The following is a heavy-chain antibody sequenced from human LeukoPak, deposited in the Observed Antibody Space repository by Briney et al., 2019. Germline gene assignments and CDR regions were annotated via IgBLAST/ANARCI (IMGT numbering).Heavy chain of an antibody. Sequence: SQTLSLTCAISGDSVSSNSVAWNWIRQSPSRGLEWLGRTYYRSKWYNDYAVSVKSRITINADTSKNQFSLQLSSVTPEDTAVYYCARDLANLYWYFDLWGRGTLVTVSS. V-gene: IGHV6-1*01. CDR2: TYYRSKWYN. CDR1: GDSVSSNSVA. CDR3: ARDLANLYWYFDL. J-gene: IGHJ2*01.